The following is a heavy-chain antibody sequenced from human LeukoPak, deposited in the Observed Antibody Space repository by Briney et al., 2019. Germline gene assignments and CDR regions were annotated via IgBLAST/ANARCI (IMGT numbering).Heavy chain of an antibody. CDR2: ISSSSTTI. D-gene: IGHD3-16*01. Sequence: GGSLRLSCAASGFTFSSYSMMWVRQAPGKGLEWVSYISSSSTTIHYADSVKGRFTISRDNAKNSVYLQMDSLRHEDTAVYYCARGRGTSVYFDFWGQGTLVTVSS. V-gene: IGHV3-48*02. CDR1: GFTFSSYS. J-gene: IGHJ4*02. CDR3: ARGRGTSVYFDF.